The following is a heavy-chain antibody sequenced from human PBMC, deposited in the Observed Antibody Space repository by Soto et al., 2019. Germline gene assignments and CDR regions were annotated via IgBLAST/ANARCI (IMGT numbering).Heavy chain of an antibody. D-gene: IGHD3-10*01. J-gene: IGHJ4*02. Sequence: EVQLLESGGGLVQPGGSLRLSCAASGFTFSSYAMSWVRQAPGKGLEWVSAISGSGGSTYYADSVKGRFTISRDNSKNTLYLQMNSLRAEDTAVYYCEYGSGTWGYYFDYWGQGPLVTVSS. CDR3: EYGSGTWGYYFDY. V-gene: IGHV3-23*01. CDR2: ISGSGGST. CDR1: GFTFSSYA.